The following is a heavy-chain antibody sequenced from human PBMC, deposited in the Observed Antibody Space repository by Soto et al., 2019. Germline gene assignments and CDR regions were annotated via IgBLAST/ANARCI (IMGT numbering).Heavy chain of an antibody. CDR3: ARHLKKGSTMVRRVDY. Sequence: QLQLQESGPGLVKSSETLSLTCTVSGGSISSSNYYWGWIRQPPGKGLEWIGSIYYSGTTYYNSSLESRVTRSVDTSKNQVSLRLSSVTAADTAVYYCARHLKKGSTMVRRVDYWGQGTLVTVSS. D-gene: IGHD3-10*01. CDR1: GGSISSSNYY. V-gene: IGHV4-39*01. J-gene: IGHJ4*02. CDR2: IYYSGTT.